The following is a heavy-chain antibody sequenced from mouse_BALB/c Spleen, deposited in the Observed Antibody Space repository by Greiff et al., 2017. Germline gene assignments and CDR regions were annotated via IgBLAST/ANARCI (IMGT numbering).Heavy chain of an antibody. V-gene: IGHV1-14*01. D-gene: IGHD1-2*01. CDR3: ARRTATATGAYYAMDY. CDR1: GYTFTSYV. J-gene: IGHJ4*01. CDR2: INPYNDGT. Sequence: EVQLQQSGPELVKPGASVKMSCKASGYTFTSYVMHWVKQKPGQGLEWIGYINPYNDGTKYNEKFKGKATLTSDKSSSTAYMELSSLTSEDSAVYYCARRTATATGAYYAMDYWGQGTSVTVSS.